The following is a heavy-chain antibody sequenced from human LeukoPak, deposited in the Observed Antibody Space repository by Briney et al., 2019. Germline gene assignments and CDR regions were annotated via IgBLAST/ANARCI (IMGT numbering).Heavy chain of an antibody. J-gene: IGHJ6*03. V-gene: IGHV1-69*06. CDR2: IIPIFGTA. CDR1: GGTFSSYA. Sequence: GASAKVSCKASGGTFSSYAISWVRQAPGQGLEWMGGIIPIFGTANYAQKFQGRVTITADKSTSTAYMELSSLRSEDTAVYYCARGAYSYGSYYYYYYMDVWGKGTTVTVSS. CDR3: ARGAYSYGSYYYYYYMDV. D-gene: IGHD5-18*01.